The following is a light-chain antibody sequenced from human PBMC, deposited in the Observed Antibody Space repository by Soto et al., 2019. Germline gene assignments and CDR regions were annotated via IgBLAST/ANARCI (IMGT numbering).Light chain of an antibody. CDR2: DAS. Sequence: DIPMTQSPSTLSASVGDRVTITCRARHSISIFLAWYQQKPEKAPKLLIHDASILESGVPSRFSGSGSGTEFTLTISSLQPDDIATYYCQPYNTYSPDFGGGTKVEI. V-gene: IGKV1-5*01. CDR1: HSISIF. J-gene: IGKJ4*01. CDR3: QPYNTYSPD.